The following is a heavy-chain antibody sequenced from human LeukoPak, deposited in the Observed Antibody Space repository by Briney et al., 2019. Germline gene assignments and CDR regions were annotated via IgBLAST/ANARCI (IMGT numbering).Heavy chain of an antibody. V-gene: IGHV4-59*01. CDR3: ARVSPSPEYQLLSGRDDAFDI. Sequence: SETLSLTCTVSGGSISSYYWSWIRQPPGKGLEWIGYIYYSGSTNYNPSLKSRVTISVDTSKNQFSLKLSSVTAADTAVYYCARVSPSPEYQLLSGRDDAFDIWGQGTMVTVSS. CDR1: GGSISSYY. CDR2: IYYSGST. D-gene: IGHD2-2*01. J-gene: IGHJ3*02.